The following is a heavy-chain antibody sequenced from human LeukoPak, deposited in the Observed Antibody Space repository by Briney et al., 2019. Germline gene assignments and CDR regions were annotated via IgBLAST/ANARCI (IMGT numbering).Heavy chain of an antibody. Sequence: GGSLRLSCAASGFTFSNYEFNWVRQAPGKGLEWVSYIGRGFGITYYADSVKGRFTISRDNSKSTLYLQMNSLRAEDTATYYCAKERLVSHTAGFDSWGQGTLVTVSS. V-gene: IGHV3-23*01. CDR2: IGRGFGIT. CDR3: AKERLVSHTAGFDS. CDR1: GFTFSNYE. J-gene: IGHJ4*02. D-gene: IGHD2-8*02.